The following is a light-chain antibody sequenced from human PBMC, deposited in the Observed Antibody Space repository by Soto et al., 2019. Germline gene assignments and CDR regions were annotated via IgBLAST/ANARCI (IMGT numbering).Light chain of an antibody. V-gene: IGKV1-5*03. J-gene: IGKJ1*01. CDR3: QQYNSFPWT. CDR2: KAS. CDR1: QSFSSW. Sequence: DIQMTQSPSTLSASVGGTVTISCRASQSFSSWLAWYQQKPGKAPKLLIYKASSLQSGVPSRFSGSGSGTEFTLTISSLQPDDFATYYCQQYNSFPWTFGQGTKVDNK.